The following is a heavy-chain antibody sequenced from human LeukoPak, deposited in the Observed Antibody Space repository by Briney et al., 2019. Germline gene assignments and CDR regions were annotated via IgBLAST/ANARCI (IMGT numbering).Heavy chain of an antibody. D-gene: IGHD6-13*01. J-gene: IGHJ4*02. V-gene: IGHV3-30*02. CDR1: GFTFSSYG. CDR3: AKDAGFRIAAAGPAPGYY. Sequence: GGSLRLSCAASGFTFSSYGMHWVRQAPGKGLEWVAVIWYDGSNKYYADSVKGRFTISRDNSKNTLYLQMNSLRAEDTAVYYCAKDAGFRIAAAGPAPGYYWGQGTLVTVSS. CDR2: IWYDGSNK.